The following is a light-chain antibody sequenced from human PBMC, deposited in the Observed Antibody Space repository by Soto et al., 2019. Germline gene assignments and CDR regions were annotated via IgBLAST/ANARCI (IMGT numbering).Light chain of an antibody. Sequence: EILLTQSPSTLSLSVGERATISCRASQGISSYLAWYQQKPGKAPRLLIYAASTWQSGIPVRFSGSGSGTYFTLTISSLQPEDFAAFYCQQFVSYPSTFGQGTRLEIK. J-gene: IGKJ5*01. CDR2: AAS. CDR3: QQFVSYPST. V-gene: IGKV1-9*01. CDR1: QGISSY.